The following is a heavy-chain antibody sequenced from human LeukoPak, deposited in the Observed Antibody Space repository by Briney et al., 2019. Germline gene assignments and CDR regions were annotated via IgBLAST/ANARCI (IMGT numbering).Heavy chain of an antibody. V-gene: IGHV3-30*02. CDR3: ARDCRSSSCLLGGRDY. J-gene: IGHJ4*02. CDR1: GFTFSNYG. Sequence: GGSLSLSCAASGFTFSNYGMHWVRQAPGKGLEWVAVIRHDGSNTYYADSVKGRFTISRDNSKNTLNLQMNSLRAEDTAVYYCARDCRSSSCLLGGRDYWGQGTLVTVSS. CDR2: IRHDGSNT. D-gene: IGHD2-2*01.